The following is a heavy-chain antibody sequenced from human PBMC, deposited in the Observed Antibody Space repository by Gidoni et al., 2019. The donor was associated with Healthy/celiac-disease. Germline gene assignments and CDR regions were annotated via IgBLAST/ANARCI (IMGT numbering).Heavy chain of an antibody. CDR2: INHSGST. J-gene: IGHJ4*02. D-gene: IGHD3-3*01. CDR3: ARGGYDFWSGYLNLDY. V-gene: IGHV4-34*01. CDR1: GGSFSGYY. Sequence: QVQLQQWGAGLLKPSETLSLTCAVYGGSFSGYYWSWIRQPPGKGLEWIGEINHSGSTNYNPSLKSRVTISVDTSKNQFSLKLSSVTAADTAVYYCARGGYDFWSGYLNLDYWGQGTLVTVSS.